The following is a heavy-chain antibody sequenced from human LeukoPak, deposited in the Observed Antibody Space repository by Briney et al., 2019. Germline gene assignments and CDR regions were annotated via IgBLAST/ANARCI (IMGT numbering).Heavy chain of an antibody. Sequence: GGSLRLSCAASGFAFSNYWLHWVRQAPGRGLVWVARINTHGSSTNYADSVKGRFTISRDNAKNTLYLQMTSLSAEDTAVYYALTGYYYYYMDVWGKGTTVTVSS. V-gene: IGHV3-74*01. CDR1: GFAFSNYW. CDR2: INTHGSST. CDR3: LTGYYYYYMDV. J-gene: IGHJ6*03.